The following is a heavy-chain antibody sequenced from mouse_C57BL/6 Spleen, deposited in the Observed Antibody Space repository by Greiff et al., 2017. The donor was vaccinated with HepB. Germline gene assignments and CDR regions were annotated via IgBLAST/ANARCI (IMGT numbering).Heavy chain of an antibody. J-gene: IGHJ3*01. D-gene: IGHD2-5*01. Sequence: DVMLVDSGGGLVQSGRSLRLSCATSGFTFSDFYMEWVRQAPGKGLEWIAASRNKANDYTTEYSASVKGRFIVSRDTSQSILYLQMNALRAEDTAIYYCARDAEGSNYPFAYWGQGTLVTVSA. V-gene: IGHV7-1*01. CDR2: SRNKANDYTT. CDR1: GFTFSDFY. CDR3: ARDAEGSNYPFAY.